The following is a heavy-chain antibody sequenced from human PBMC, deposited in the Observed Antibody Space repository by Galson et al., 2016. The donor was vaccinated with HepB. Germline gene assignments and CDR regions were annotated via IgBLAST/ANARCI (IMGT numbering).Heavy chain of an antibody. CDR1: GFTFGSYI. CDR3: ARDVRGSSWYARYFDL. Sequence: SLRLSCAASGFTFGSYIMNWVRQAPGKGLEWVSSITASSAYIYYADSVKGRFTISRDNAKNSLYLQMSSLRAGDTAVYYCARDVRGSSWYARYFDLWGRGTLVTVSS. J-gene: IGHJ2*01. D-gene: IGHD6-13*01. CDR2: ITASSAYI. V-gene: IGHV3-21*01.